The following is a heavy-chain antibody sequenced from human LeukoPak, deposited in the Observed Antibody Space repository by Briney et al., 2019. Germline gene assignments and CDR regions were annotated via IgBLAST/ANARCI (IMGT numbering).Heavy chain of an antibody. V-gene: IGHV1-46*01. Sequence: AXVKVSCKAXGYTFTXYYMHWVRQAPGQGLEWMGIINPSGGSTSYAQKFQGRVTMTRDTSTSTVYMELSRLRSDDTAVYYCARASYSSSWFYDYWGQGTLVTVSS. D-gene: IGHD6-13*01. CDR3: ARASYSSSWFYDY. CDR2: INPSGGST. J-gene: IGHJ4*02. CDR1: GYTFTXYY.